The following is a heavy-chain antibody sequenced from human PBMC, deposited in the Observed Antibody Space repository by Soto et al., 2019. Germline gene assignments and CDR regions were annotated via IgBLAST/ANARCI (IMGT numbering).Heavy chain of an antibody. J-gene: IGHJ4*02. Sequence: GGYLRLSSAASGFTVSRHYLSWVRQAPGKGLEWVSVIYNGGSTYYADSVKGRFTISRDNSKNTLYLQMNSLRAEDTAVYYCASPPGYSSGWYSHWGQGTLVTVSS. CDR3: ASPPGYSSGWYSH. CDR2: IYNGGST. CDR1: GFTVSRHY. D-gene: IGHD6-19*01. V-gene: IGHV3-66*01.